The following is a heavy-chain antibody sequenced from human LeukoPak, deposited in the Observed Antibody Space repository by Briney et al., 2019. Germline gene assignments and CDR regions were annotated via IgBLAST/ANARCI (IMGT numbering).Heavy chain of an antibody. V-gene: IGHV4-4*02. CDR2: IYHSGST. CDR3: ARSLYCSSTSCPSPGSWFDP. D-gene: IGHD2-2*01. J-gene: IGHJ5*02. Sequence: SETLSLTCAVSGGSISSSNWWSWVRQPPGKGLEWIGEIYHSGSTNYNPSLKSRVTISVDKSKNQFSLKLSSVTAADPAVYYCARSLYCSSTSCPSPGSWFDPWGQGTLVTVSS. CDR1: GGSISSSNW.